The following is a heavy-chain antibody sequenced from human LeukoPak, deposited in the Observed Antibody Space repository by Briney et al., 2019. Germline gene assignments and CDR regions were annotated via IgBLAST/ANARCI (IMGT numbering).Heavy chain of an antibody. D-gene: IGHD3-10*01. J-gene: IGHJ5*02. Sequence: GASVEVSCKASGYSFADYYMHWVRQAPGQGLEWMGWIKPNSGGTRSAQKFQGRVTMTRDTSISTAYMELSSLRYDDTAVYYCATNILVRDIINWFDPWGQGTLVTASS. CDR2: IKPNSGGT. CDR3: ATNILVRDIINWFDP. V-gene: IGHV1-2*02. CDR1: GYSFADYY.